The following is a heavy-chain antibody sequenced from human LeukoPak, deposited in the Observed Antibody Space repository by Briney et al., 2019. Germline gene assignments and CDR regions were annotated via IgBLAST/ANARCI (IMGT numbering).Heavy chain of an antibody. CDR3: ASYYDSSGYYYIVFLY. J-gene: IGHJ4*02. D-gene: IGHD3-22*01. CDR1: GGSISSSSYC. V-gene: IGHV4-39*01. CDR2: IYYSGST. Sequence: PSETLSLTCTVSGGSISSSSYCWGWIRQPPGKGLEWIGSIYYSGSTYYNPSLKSRVTISVDTSKNQFSLKLSSVTAADTAVYYCASYYDSSGYYYIVFLYWGQGTLVTVSS.